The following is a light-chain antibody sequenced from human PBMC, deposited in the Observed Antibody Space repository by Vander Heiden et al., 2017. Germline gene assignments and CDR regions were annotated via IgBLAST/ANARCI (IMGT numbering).Light chain of an antibody. Sequence: QSALTHPRSVSGSPGQSVTISCTGTSSDVGCYNYVSWYQQHPGKAPTLMIYDVNKRPSGVPDRFSGSKSDNTASLTISGLQAEDEADYYCCSYAGSFRVFGTGTKVTVL. CDR1: SSDVGCYNY. CDR2: DVN. CDR3: CSYAGSFRV. J-gene: IGLJ1*01. V-gene: IGLV2-11*01.